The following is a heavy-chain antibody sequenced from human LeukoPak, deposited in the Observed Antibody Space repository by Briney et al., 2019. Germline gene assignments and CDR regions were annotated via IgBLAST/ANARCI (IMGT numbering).Heavy chain of an antibody. CDR1: GGSFSGYY. D-gene: IGHD6-19*01. J-gene: IGHJ4*02. V-gene: IGHV4-34*01. CDR2: INHSGST. CDR3: ARGRLYSAPSSGWHFDY. Sequence: SETPSLTCAVYGGSFSGYYWSWIRQPPGKGLEWIGEINHSGSTNYNPSLKSRVTISVETSKNQFSLKLSSVTAADTAVYYCARGRLYSAPSSGWHFDYWGQGTLVTVSS.